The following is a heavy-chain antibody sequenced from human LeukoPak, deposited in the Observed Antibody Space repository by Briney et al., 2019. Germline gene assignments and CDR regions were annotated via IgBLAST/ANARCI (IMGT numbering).Heavy chain of an antibody. V-gene: IGHV1-24*01. CDR1: GYTLTELS. J-gene: IGHJ4*02. CDR3: ATVGASIAVAGTPLYYFDY. CDR2: FDPEDGET. Sequence: ASVKVSCKVSGYTLTELSMHWVRQAPGKGLEWMGGFDPEDGETIYAQKFQGRVTMTEDTSTDTAYMELSSLRSEDTAAYYCATVGASIAVAGTPLYYFDYWGQGTLVTVSS. D-gene: IGHD6-19*01.